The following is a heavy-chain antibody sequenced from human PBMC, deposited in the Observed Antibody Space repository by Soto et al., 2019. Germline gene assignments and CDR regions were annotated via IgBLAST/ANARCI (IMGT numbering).Heavy chain of an antibody. J-gene: IGHJ6*04. CDR2: IDEDGSEK. D-gene: IGHD2-15*01. V-gene: IGHV3-7*01. Sequence: GGSLRLSCEASGFTFSRFWMTWVRQAPGKGLEWVANIDEDGSEKHYVDSVKGRFTISRDNTKNSLYLQATSLRVEDTAVYYCARARGWDVVRVTAAGDVWGKGTTVTVSS. CDR1: GFTFSRFW. CDR3: ARARGWDVVRVTAAGDV.